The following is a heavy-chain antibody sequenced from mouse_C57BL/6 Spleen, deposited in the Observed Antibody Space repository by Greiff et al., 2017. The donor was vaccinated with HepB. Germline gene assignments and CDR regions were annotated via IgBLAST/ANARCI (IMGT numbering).Heavy chain of an antibody. CDR3: ARSRLGRYFDV. CDR1: GYAFSSSW. Sequence: VKLQQSGPELVKPGASVKISCKASGYAFSSSWMNWVKQRPGKGLEWIGRIYPGDGDTNYNGKFKGKATLTADKSSSTAYMQLSSLTSEDSAVYFCARSRLGRYFDVWGTGTTVTVSS. D-gene: IGHD2-2*01. CDR2: IYPGDGDT. V-gene: IGHV1-82*01. J-gene: IGHJ1*03.